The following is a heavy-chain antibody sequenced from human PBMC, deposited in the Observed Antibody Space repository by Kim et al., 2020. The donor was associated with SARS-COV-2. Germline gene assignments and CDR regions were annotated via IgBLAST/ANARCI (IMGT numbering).Heavy chain of an antibody. Sequence: GGSLRLSCAASGFTFSSYGMHWVRQAPGKGLEWVAVIWYDGSNKYYADSVKGRFTISRDNSKNTLYLQMNSLRAEDTAVYYCAKEPLRYFDWLSSPYYFDYWGQGTLVTVSS. D-gene: IGHD3-9*01. CDR2: IWYDGSNK. J-gene: IGHJ4*02. CDR3: AKEPLRYFDWLSSPYYFDY. V-gene: IGHV3-33*06. CDR1: GFTFSSYG.